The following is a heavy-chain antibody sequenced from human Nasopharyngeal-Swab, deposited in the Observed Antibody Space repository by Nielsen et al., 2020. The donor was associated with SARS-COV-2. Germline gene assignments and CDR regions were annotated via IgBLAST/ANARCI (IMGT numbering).Heavy chain of an antibody. D-gene: IGHD4-17*01. Sequence: SETLSLTCTVSGVSYDFMEAFYWVWIRQAPGQGLEWIGSCSGGGNCNFNPSLKSRVTISVDTSKNQFSLKLSSVTAADTAVYYCASRDYGVVVGGYWGQGTLVTVSS. CDR3: ASRDYGVVVGGY. CDR2: CSGGGNC. J-gene: IGHJ4*02. CDR1: GVSYDFMEAFY. V-gene: IGHV4-61*08.